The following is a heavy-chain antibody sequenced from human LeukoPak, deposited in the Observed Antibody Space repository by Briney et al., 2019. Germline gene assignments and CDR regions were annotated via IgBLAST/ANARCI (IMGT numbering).Heavy chain of an antibody. Sequence: ASVKVSCKASGYTFTDYYIHWVRQAPGQGLEWMGWINPNSGDTNYAQKFQGWVTMTRDMSISTAYMELSRLRSDDTAICYCARATGTYWWFDSWGQGTLVTVSS. CDR1: GYTFTDYY. D-gene: IGHD1-26*01. V-gene: IGHV1-2*04. CDR2: INPNSGDT. CDR3: ARATGTYWWFDS. J-gene: IGHJ5*01.